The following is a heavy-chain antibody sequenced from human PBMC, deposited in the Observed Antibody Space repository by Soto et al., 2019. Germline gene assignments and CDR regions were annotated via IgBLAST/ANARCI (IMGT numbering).Heavy chain of an antibody. D-gene: IGHD6-13*01. CDR2: IYYSGST. V-gene: IGHV4-59*08. CDR3: ARLSKCGGFHCIAAAGDYYYYYYGMDV. CDR1: GCSISSYY. J-gene: IGHJ6*02. Sequence: SETLSLTCTVSGCSISSYYWSWIRQPPGKGLEWIGYIYYSGSTNYNPSLKSRVTISVDTSKNQFSLKLSSVTAADTAVYYCARLSKCGGFHCIAAAGDYYYYYYGMDVWGQGTTVTVSS.